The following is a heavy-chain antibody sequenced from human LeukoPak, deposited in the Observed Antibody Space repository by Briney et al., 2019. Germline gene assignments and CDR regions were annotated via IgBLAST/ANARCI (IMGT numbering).Heavy chain of an antibody. CDR2: IYYSGST. CDR3: ARVGVDGYYGSGELDY. J-gene: IGHJ4*02. V-gene: IGHV4-30-4*01. CDR1: GGSINSGDYY. D-gene: IGHD3-10*01. Sequence: SQTLSLTCTVSGGSINSGDYYWSWIRQPPGKGLEWIGYIYYSGSTYYNPSLKSRVTISVDTSKNQFSLKLSSVTAADTAVYYCARVGVDGYYGSGELDYWGQGTLVTVSS.